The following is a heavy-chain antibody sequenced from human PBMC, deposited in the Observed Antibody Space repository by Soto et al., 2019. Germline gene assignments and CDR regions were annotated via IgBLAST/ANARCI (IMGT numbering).Heavy chain of an antibody. J-gene: IGHJ3*02. D-gene: IGHD3-10*01. V-gene: IGHV3-23*01. CDR1: GFTFSSYA. Sequence: GSLRLSCAASGFTFSSYAMSWVRQAPGKGLEWVSAISGSGGSTYYADSVKGRFTISRDNSKNTLYLQMNSLRAEDTAVYYCAKDPRGGGAFDIWGQGTMVTVSS. CDR2: ISGSGGST. CDR3: AKDPRGGGAFDI.